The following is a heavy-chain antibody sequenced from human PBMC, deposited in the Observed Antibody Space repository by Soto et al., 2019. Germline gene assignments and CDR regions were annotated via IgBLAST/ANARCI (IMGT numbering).Heavy chain of an antibody. Sequence: GGFLRLSCAASGFTFSSYGMHWVRQAPGKGLEWVAVIWYDGSNKYYADSVKGRFTISRDNSKNTLYLQMNSLRAEDTAVYYCAGGEYGYYYYGMDVWGQGTTVTVSS. CDR2: IWYDGSNK. J-gene: IGHJ6*02. V-gene: IGHV3-33*01. D-gene: IGHD4-17*01. CDR1: GFTFSSYG. CDR3: AGGEYGYYYYGMDV.